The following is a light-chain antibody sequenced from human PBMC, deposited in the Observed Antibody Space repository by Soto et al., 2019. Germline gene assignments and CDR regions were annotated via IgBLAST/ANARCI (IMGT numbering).Light chain of an antibody. Sequence: AIQLTQSPSSLSASVGDRVTITCRASQGISSALAWYQQKPGKAPKLLIYDASSLESGVPSRFSGSGSGTDFTPTISSLQPEDFATYYCQQSGLTFGGGTKVEIK. CDR3: QQSGLT. CDR1: QGISSA. V-gene: IGKV1-13*02. J-gene: IGKJ4*01. CDR2: DAS.